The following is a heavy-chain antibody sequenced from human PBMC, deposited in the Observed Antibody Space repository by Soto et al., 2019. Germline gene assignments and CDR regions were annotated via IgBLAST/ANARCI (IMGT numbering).Heavy chain of an antibody. CDR3: ARDDIVVVVAAEPRIHWFDP. Sequence: GGSLRLSCVASGFSFNPYVMAWVRQAPGKGLEWVSTICSSSSYIYYADSVKGRFTISRDNSKNTLYLQMNSLRAEDTAVYYCARDDIVVVVAAEPRIHWFDPWGQGTLVTVSS. CDR2: ICSSSSYI. J-gene: IGHJ5*02. V-gene: IGHV3-21*01. D-gene: IGHD2-15*01. CDR1: GFSFNPYV.